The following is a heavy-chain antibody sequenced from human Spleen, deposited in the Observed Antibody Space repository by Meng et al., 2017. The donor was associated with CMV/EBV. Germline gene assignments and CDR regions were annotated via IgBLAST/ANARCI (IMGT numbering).Heavy chain of an antibody. CDR1: GFTFSSYG. J-gene: IGHJ3*02. D-gene: IGHD6-13*01. CDR3: AREGTAAADNDAFDI. V-gene: IGHV3-30*02. CDR2: IRYDGSNQ. Sequence: GGSLRLSCAASGFTFSSYGMHWVRQAPGKGLEWVAFIRYDGSNQFHSDSVKGRFTLSRENSENTLYLQMNSLRAEDTAVYYCAREGTAAADNDAFDIWGQGTMVTVSS.